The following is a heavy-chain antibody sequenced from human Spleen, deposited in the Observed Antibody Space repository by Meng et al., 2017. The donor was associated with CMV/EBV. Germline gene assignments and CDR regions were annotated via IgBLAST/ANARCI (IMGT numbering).Heavy chain of an antibody. CDR3: ARDRTYGSGRKEYFQH. J-gene: IGHJ1*01. Sequence: GGSLRLSCAAPGFTFSSYAMHWVRQAPGKGLKWVAVISYDGINKYYADSVKVRFTISRDNSKNTLYLQMNSLRAEDTAVYYCARDRTYGSGRKEYFQHWGQGTLVTVSS. D-gene: IGHD3-10*01. CDR2: ISYDGINK. V-gene: IGHV3-30-3*01. CDR1: GFTFSSYA.